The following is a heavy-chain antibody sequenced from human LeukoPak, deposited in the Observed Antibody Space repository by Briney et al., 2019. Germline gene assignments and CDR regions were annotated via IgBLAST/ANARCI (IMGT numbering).Heavy chain of an antibody. CDR1: GFTFSSYE. CDR3: ARQDAGSTSCYH. J-gene: IGHJ5*02. Sequence: PGGSLRLSCAASGFTFSSYEMNWVRQAPGKGLEWVSYISSSGSTIYYADSVKGRFTISRDNAKNSLYLQMNSLRAEDTAVYYCARQDAGSTSCYHWGQGTLVTVSS. V-gene: IGHV3-48*03. D-gene: IGHD2-2*01. CDR2: ISSSGSTI.